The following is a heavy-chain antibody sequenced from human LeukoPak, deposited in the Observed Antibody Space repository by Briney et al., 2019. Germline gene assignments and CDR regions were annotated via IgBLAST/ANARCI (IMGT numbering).Heavy chain of an antibody. V-gene: IGHV4-39*01. D-gene: IGHD3-22*01. CDR1: GGSISSSSYY. CDR3: ARGRDSSGYYYDLDY. CDR2: IYYSGST. J-gene: IGHJ4*02. Sequence: SETLSLTCTVSGGSISSSSYYWGWIRQPPGKGLEWIGSIYYSGSTYYNPSLKSRVTISVDTSKNQFSLKLSSVTAADTAVYYCARGRDSSGYYYDLDYWGQGTLVTVSS.